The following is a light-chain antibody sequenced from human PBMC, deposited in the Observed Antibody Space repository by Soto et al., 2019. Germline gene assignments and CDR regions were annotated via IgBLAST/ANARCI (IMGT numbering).Light chain of an antibody. Sequence: QPVLTQSPSASASLGASVKLTCTLSSGHSSYAIAWHQQQPEKGPRYLMKLNSDGSHSKGDGIPDRFSGSSSGAERYLIISSLQSEDEADYYCQTWGTCIHVFGTGTKLTVL. V-gene: IGLV4-69*01. CDR3: QTWGTCIHV. CDR2: LNSDGSH. J-gene: IGLJ1*01. CDR1: SGHSSYA.